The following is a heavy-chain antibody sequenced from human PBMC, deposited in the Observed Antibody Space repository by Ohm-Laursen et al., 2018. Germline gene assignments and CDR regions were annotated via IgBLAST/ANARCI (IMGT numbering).Heavy chain of an antibody. CDR1: GFTFSISG. V-gene: IGHV3-23*01. CDR3: ATSLVLDTAMVNDY. J-gene: IGHJ4*02. CDR2: ISVSGSST. D-gene: IGHD5-18*01. Sequence: GSLRLSCSASGFTFSISGMTWVRQAPGKGLEWVSGISVSGSSTYYADSVKGRFTISRDNSKNTLYLQMNSLRAEDTAVYYCATSLVLDTAMVNDYWGQGTLVTVSS.